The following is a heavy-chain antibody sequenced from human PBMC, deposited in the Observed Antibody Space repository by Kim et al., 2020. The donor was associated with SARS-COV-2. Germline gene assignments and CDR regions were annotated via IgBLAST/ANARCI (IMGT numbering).Heavy chain of an antibody. CDR2: IYPGDSDT. J-gene: IGHJ5*02. CDR1: GYSFTSYW. D-gene: IGHD3-10*01. V-gene: IGHV5-51*01. CDR3: ARQGAMVRGVDPLRVPFDP. Sequence: GESLKISCKGSGYSFTSYWIGWVRQMPGKGLEWMGIIYPGDSDTRYSPSFQGQVTISTDKSISTAYLQWSSLKASDTAMYYCARQGAMVRGVDPLRVPFDPWGQGTLVTVSS.